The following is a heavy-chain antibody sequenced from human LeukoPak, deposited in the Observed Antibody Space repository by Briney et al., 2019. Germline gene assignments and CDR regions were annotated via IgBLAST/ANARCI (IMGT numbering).Heavy chain of an antibody. Sequence: ASVKVSCKASGYTFTTYYINWVRQAPGQGLEWMGIINPSVGNTIYAQQFQGRVTMTTDTSTSTAYMELRSLRSDDTAVYYCARGQEYDYVWGSYRYPPDYWGQGTLVTVSS. CDR3: ARGQEYDYVWGSYRYPPDY. CDR1: GYTFTTYY. D-gene: IGHD3-16*02. V-gene: IGHV1-46*01. J-gene: IGHJ4*02. CDR2: INPSVGNT.